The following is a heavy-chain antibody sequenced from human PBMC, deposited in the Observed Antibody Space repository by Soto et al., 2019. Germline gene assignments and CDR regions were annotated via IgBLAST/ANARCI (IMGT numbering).Heavy chain of an antibody. CDR3: ARDRPEGRDYLYYFDY. CDR2: INHSGST. J-gene: IGHJ4*02. CDR1: GGSFSGSY. Sequence: SETLSLTCAVYGGSFSGSYWTWIRQPPGTGLEWIGEINHSGSTNYNPSLKSRVTISVDTSKNTLYLQMNSLRAEDTAVYYCARDRPEGRDYLYYFDYWGQGTLVTVSS. D-gene: IGHD4-17*01. V-gene: IGHV4-34*01.